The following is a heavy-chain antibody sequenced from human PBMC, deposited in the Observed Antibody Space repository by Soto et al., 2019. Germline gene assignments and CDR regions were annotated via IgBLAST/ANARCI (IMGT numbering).Heavy chain of an antibody. CDR2: IYHSGST. V-gene: IGHV4-38-2*01. Sequence: KPSETLSLTCAVSGYSISSGYYWGWIWQPPGKGLEWIGSIYHSGSTYYNPSLKSRVTISVDTSKNQFSLKLSSVTAADTAVYYCARTVVLERGWFDPWGQGTLVTVSS. J-gene: IGHJ5*02. D-gene: IGHD1-1*01. CDR3: ARTVVLERGWFDP. CDR1: GYSISSGYY.